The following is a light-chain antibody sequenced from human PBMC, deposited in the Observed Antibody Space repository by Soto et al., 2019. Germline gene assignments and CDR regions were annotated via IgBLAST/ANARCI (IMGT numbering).Light chain of an antibody. Sequence: QSVLTQPASVSGSPGQSITISCTGTSSDIGGYIYISWYQQLPGKAPKFIIYDVRNRPSGVSNRFSGSRSGNTASLTISGLQAEDEADYYCSSYTSSSTVIFGGGTKLTVL. CDR1: SSDIGGYIY. CDR2: DVR. CDR3: SSYTSSSTVI. J-gene: IGLJ2*01. V-gene: IGLV2-14*01.